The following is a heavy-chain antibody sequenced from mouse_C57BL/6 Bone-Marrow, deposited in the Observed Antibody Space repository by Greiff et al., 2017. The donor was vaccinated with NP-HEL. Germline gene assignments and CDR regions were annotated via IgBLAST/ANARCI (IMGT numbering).Heavy chain of an antibody. CDR1: GYTFTSYW. D-gene: IGHD2-3*01. V-gene: IGHV1-74*01. CDR3: PIRDGYYYFDY. CDR2: IHPSDSDT. J-gene: IGHJ2*01. Sequence: QVQLQQSGAELVKPGASVKVSCKASGYTFTSYWMHWVKQRPGQGLEWIGRIHPSDSDTNYNQKFKGKATLTVDKSSSTAYMQLGSLTSEDSAVYYCPIRDGYYYFDYWGQGTTLTVSS.